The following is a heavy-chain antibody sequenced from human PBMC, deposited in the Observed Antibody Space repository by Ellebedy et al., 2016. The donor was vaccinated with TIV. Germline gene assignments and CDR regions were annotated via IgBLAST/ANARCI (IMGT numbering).Heavy chain of an antibody. CDR1: GLESSKSV. D-gene: IGHD2-15*01. V-gene: IGHV3-21*01. Sequence: GESLKISXAAAGLESSKSVINWVRQAPGKGLEWVASISGRSSYIFYADSLKGRFTISRDGAKNSLYLQMKRLRAEDTAVYYCARAGVVVASTQAGDYWGQGTLVTVSS. CDR3: ARAGVVVASTQAGDY. CDR2: ISGRSSYI. J-gene: IGHJ4*02.